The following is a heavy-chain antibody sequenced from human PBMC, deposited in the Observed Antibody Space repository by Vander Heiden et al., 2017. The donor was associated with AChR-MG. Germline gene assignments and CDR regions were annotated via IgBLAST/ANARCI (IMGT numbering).Heavy chain of an antibody. CDR3: SRVSNDFWSLIDS. J-gene: IGHJ4*02. Sequence: EVQLVESGGGLVQPGRSLRLSCAGSGFLFGHYGMNWVRQAPGKGLEWVGFIRSKVYGATTQYGAAVKGRFSISRDDSKNIAYLQMDSLTTEDTALYYCSRVSNDFWSLIDSWGQGSLVTVSS. V-gene: IGHV3-49*04. CDR2: IRSKVYGATT. D-gene: IGHD3-3*01. CDR1: GFLFGHYG.